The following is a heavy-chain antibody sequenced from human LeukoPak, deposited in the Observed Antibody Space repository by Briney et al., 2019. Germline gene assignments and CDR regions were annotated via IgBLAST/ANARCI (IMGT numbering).Heavy chain of an antibody. Sequence: GGSLRLSCAASGFTFSSYSLSWVPQAPGKGLEWVSSISSSSTSIYYADSVKGRFTISRDNAKNSLYLQMSSLRAEDTAVYYCARAPIEDWGQGTLVTVSS. CDR2: ISSSSTSI. CDR1: GFTFSSYS. J-gene: IGHJ4*02. CDR3: ARAPIED. V-gene: IGHV3-21*01.